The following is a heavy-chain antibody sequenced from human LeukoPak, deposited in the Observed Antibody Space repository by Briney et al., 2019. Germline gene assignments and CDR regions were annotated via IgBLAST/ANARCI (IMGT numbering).Heavy chain of an antibody. CDR2: ISSNGGST. V-gene: IGHV3-64*01. Sequence: PGGSLRLSCAASGFTFSSYAMPWVRQAPGKGLEYVSAISSNGGSTYYANSVKGRFTISRDNSKNTLYLQMGSLRAEDMAVYYCASSGIAVAGSFDYWGQGTLVTVSS. J-gene: IGHJ4*02. CDR3: ASSGIAVAGSFDY. D-gene: IGHD6-19*01. CDR1: GFTFSSYA.